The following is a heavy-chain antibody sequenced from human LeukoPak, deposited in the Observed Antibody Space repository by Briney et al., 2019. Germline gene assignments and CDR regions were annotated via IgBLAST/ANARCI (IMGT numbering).Heavy chain of an antibody. CDR1: GGSFSGYY. CDR2: INHSGST. V-gene: IGHV4-34*01. J-gene: IGHJ5*02. D-gene: IGHD2-2*01. Sequence: SETLSLTCAVYGGSFSGYYWSWIRQPPGKGLEWIGEINHSGSTNYNPSLKSRVTISVDTSKNQFSLKLSSVTAADTAVYYCARGRLSLYCSSTSCCVWFDPWGQGTLVTVSS. CDR3: ARGRLSLYCSSTSCCVWFDP.